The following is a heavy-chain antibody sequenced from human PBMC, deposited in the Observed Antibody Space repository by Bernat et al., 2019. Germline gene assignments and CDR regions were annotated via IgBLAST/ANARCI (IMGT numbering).Heavy chain of an antibody. J-gene: IGHJ5*02. CDR1: GGSFSGYY. CDR3: ARGSLAVAGVNWFDP. Sequence: QVQLQQWGAGLLKPSETLSLTCAVYGGSFSGYYWSWIRQPPGKGLEWIGEINHSGSTNYNPSLKSRVTISVDTSKNQFSLKLSSGTAADTAVYYCARGSLAVAGVNWFDPWGQGTLVTVSS. V-gene: IGHV4-34*01. D-gene: IGHD6-19*01. CDR2: INHSGST.